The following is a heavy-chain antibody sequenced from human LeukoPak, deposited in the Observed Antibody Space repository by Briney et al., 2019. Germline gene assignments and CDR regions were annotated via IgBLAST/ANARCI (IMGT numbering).Heavy chain of an antibody. CDR3: ARGLQYSPFDY. Sequence: SETLSLTCAVYGGSFSGYYWSWIRQPPGKGLEWIGEINHSGSTNYNPSLKSRVTISVDTSKNQFSLKLSSVTAAGTAVYYCARGLQYSPFDYWGQGTLVTVSS. D-gene: IGHD5-18*01. V-gene: IGHV4-34*01. CDR2: INHSGST. J-gene: IGHJ4*02. CDR1: GGSFSGYY.